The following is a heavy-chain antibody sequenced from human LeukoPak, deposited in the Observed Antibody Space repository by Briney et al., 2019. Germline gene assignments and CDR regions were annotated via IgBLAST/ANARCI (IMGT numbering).Heavy chain of an antibody. CDR3: ARDITSHYFDY. CDR2: IWYDGGDK. V-gene: IGHV3-33*01. Sequence: GGSLRLSCSASGFTFTRHGMHWVRQAPGKGLEWVAVIWYDGGDKYYADSVKGQFTISRDNSKNTLYLQMNSLRVEDTAVYYCARDITSHYFDYCGQGTLVTVSS. CDR1: GFTFTRHG. D-gene: IGHD1-14*01. J-gene: IGHJ4*02.